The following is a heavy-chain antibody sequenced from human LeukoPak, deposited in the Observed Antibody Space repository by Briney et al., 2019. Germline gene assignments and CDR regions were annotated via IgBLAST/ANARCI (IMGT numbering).Heavy chain of an antibody. V-gene: IGHV1-18*01. Sequence: ASVKVSCKASGYTFTSYGISWVRQAPGQGLEWMGWISAYNGNTNYAQKLQGRVTMTTDTSTSTAYMELRSLRSDDTAVYYCARNGITMVRGVTPNKIHYYYGMDVWGQGTTVTVSS. D-gene: IGHD3-10*01. CDR1: GYTFTSYG. CDR3: ARNGITMVRGVTPNKIHYYYGMDV. CDR2: ISAYNGNT. J-gene: IGHJ6*02.